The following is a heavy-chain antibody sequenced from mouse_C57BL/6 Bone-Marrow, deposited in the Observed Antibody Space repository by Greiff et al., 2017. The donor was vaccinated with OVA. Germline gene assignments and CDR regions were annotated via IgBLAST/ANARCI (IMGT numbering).Heavy chain of an antibody. Sequence: QVQLKQPGAELVKPGASVKMSCKASGYTFTSYWITWVKQRPGQGLEWIGDIYPGSGSTNYNEKFKSKATLTVDTSSNTAYMQLSSLTSEDSAVYYCARRYYGSSYWYFDVWGTGTTVTVSS. D-gene: IGHD1-1*01. CDR3: ARRYYGSSYWYFDV. CDR1: GYTFTSYW. V-gene: IGHV1-55*01. CDR2: IYPGSGST. J-gene: IGHJ1*03.